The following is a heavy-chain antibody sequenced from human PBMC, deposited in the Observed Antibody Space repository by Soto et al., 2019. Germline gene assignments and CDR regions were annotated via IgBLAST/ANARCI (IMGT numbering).Heavy chain of an antibody. CDR2: MNPNSGNT. Sequence: ASVKVSCKASGYTFTSYDINWVRQATGQGLEWMGWMNPNSGNTGYAQKFQGRVTMTRNTSISTAYMELSSLRSEDTAVYYCARGGVPGYSYYYGMDVWGQGTTVTVSS. D-gene: IGHD3-10*01. V-gene: IGHV1-8*01. CDR1: GYTFTSYD. CDR3: ARGGVPGYSYYYGMDV. J-gene: IGHJ6*02.